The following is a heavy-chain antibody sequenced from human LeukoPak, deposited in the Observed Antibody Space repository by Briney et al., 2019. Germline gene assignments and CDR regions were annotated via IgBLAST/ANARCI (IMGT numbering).Heavy chain of an antibody. V-gene: IGHV3-15*01. CDR1: GFTFSRYS. D-gene: IGHD3-10*01. J-gene: IGHJ3*02. CDR2: IKSESDGGTT. CDR3: TTEKSSSDAFDI. Sequence: TGGSLRLSCAASGFTFSRYSVNWVRQAPGKGLDWVGRIKSESDGGTTDYAAPVKGRFTISRDDSKNTLHLQMNSLKTEDTAVYYCTTEKSSSDAFDIWGQGTMVTVSS.